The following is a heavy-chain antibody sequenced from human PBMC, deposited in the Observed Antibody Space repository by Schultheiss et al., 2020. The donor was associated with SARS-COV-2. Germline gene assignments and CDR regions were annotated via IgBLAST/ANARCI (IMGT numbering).Heavy chain of an antibody. CDR3: AKDRAPYYSWNYMQQ. CDR1: GFPFKNYG. Sequence: GGSLRLSCAASGFPFKNYGLHWVRQAPGKGLEWVAFIRQDGTYKYHADSVKGRFTISRDMSKNTLYLQMNSLRAEDTALYFCAKDRAPYYSWNYMQQWGQGAQVTGSS. D-gene: IGHD1-26*01. CDR2: IRQDGTYK. V-gene: IGHV3-30*02. J-gene: IGHJ1*01.